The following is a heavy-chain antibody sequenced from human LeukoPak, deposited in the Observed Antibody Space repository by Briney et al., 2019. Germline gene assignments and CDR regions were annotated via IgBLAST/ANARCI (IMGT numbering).Heavy chain of an antibody. D-gene: IGHD4-11*01. J-gene: IGHJ5*02. CDR2: IYYSGST. CDR1: GGSISSYY. Sequence: SETLSLTCTVSGGSISSYYWSWLRQPPGKGLEWIGYIYYSGSTNHNPSLKSRVTISVDTSKNQFSLKLSSVTAADTAVYYCARDRNSNGWFDPWGQGTLVTVSS. V-gene: IGHV4-59*01. CDR3: ARDRNSNGWFDP.